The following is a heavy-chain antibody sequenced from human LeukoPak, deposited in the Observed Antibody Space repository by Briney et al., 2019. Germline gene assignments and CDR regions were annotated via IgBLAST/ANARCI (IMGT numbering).Heavy chain of an antibody. CDR3: ARSGPSGYDAYYYYYYGMDV. Sequence: GASVKVSCKASGYTFTSYAMHWVRQAPGQRLEWIGWINAGNGNTKYSQKFQGRVTITRDTSASTAYMELSSLRSEDTAVYYCARSGPSGYDAYYYYYYGMDVWGQGTTVTVSS. CDR1: GYTFTSYA. CDR2: INAGNGNT. J-gene: IGHJ6*02. D-gene: IGHD5-12*01. V-gene: IGHV1-3*01.